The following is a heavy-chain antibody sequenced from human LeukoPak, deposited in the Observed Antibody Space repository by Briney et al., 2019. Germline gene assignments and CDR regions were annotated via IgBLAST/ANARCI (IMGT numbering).Heavy chain of an antibody. CDR2: ISSSSSYI. V-gene: IGHV3-21*01. J-gene: IGHJ3*02. Sequence: GGSLRLSCAASGFTFSSYSMNWVRQAPGKGLEWVSSISSSSSYIYYADSVKGRFTISRDSAKNSLYLQMNSLRAEDTAVYYCARDGGSGFDIWGQGTMVTVSS. CDR3: ARDGGSGFDI. D-gene: IGHD3-3*01. CDR1: GFTFSSYS.